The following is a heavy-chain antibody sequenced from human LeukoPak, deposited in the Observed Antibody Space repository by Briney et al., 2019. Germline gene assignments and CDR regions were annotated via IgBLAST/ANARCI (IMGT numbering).Heavy chain of an antibody. CDR3: AKARIPSGNGYYSD. CDR2: ISGSGDNT. D-gene: IGHD3-22*01. Sequence: GGPLRLSCAASGFTFSSYAMSWVRQAPGKGLEWVSDISGSGDNTYYADSVKGRFTISRDNSKNTLYLQMNSLRAEDTAVYYCAKARIPSGNGYYSDWGQGTLVTVSS. CDR1: GFTFSSYA. V-gene: IGHV3-23*01. J-gene: IGHJ4*02.